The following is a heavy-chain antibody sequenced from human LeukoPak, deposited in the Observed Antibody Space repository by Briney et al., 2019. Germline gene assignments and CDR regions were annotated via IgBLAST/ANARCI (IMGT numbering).Heavy chain of an antibody. J-gene: IGHJ4*02. CDR2: IKQDGSEK. CDR1: GFTFSSYW. D-gene: IGHD6-13*01. CDR3: ASFPSSSWYRVFDY. V-gene: IGHV3-7*01. Sequence: GGSLRLSCAASGFTFSSYWMSWVRQAPGKGLEWVANIKQDGSEKYYVDSVKGRFTISRDNAKNSLYLQMNSLRAEDTAVYYCASFPSSSWYRVFDYWGQGTLVTVSS.